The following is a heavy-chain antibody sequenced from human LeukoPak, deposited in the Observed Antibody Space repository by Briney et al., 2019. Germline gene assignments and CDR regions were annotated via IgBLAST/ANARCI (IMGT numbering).Heavy chain of an antibody. J-gene: IGHJ4*02. Sequence: GALVKVSCKASGYTFTGYYMHWVRQAPGQGLEWMGWINPNSGGTNYAQKLQGRVTMTTDTSTSTAYMELRSLRSDDTAVYYCARVVTPRVVPAANYYFDYWGQGTLVTVSS. CDR3: ARVVTPRVVPAANYYFDY. CDR1: GYTFTGYY. V-gene: IGHV1-2*02. D-gene: IGHD2-2*01. CDR2: INPNSGGT.